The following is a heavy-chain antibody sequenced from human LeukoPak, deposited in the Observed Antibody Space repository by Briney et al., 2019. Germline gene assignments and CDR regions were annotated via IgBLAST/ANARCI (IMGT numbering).Heavy chain of an antibody. J-gene: IGHJ4*02. CDR3: ARGVWFGESLGSGSDY. CDR2: IKEDGSEK. Sequence: GGSLRLSCEGTGLTFSRFWMNWVREAPGQGLEWVANIKEDGSEKFYVDSVKGRFTISRDNAKNSLYLQMNSLRVDDTAVYYCARGVWFGESLGSGSDYWGQGTQVTVSS. V-gene: IGHV3-7*01. CDR1: GLTFSRFW. D-gene: IGHD3-10*01.